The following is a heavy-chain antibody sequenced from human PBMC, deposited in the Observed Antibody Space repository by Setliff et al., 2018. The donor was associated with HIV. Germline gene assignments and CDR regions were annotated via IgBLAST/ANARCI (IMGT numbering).Heavy chain of an antibody. CDR3: AREGQQLVRGPYFDY. D-gene: IGHD6-13*01. J-gene: IGHJ4*02. CDR2: IYHSGST. Sequence: PSETLSLTCAVSGGSISSSNWWSWVRQPPGKGLGWIGEIYHSGSTNYNPSLKSRVTISVDKSKNQFSLKLSSVTAADTAVYTCAREGQQLVRGPYFDYWGQGTLVTVSS. V-gene: IGHV4-4*02. CDR1: GGSISSSNW.